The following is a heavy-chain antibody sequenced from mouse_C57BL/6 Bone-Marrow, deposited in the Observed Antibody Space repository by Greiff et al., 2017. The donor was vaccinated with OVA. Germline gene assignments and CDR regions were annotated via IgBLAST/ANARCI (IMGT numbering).Heavy chain of an antibody. CDR3: ARKATTVSMDY. D-gene: IGHD1-1*01. CDR2: ISSGSSTI. J-gene: IGHJ4*01. CDR1: GFTFSDYG. Sequence: EVQGVESGGGLVKPGGSLKLSCAASGFTFSDYGMHWVRQAPEKGLEWVAYISSGSSTIYYADTVKGRFTISRDDAKNTLFLQMTSLRSEDTAMYYCARKATTVSMDYWGQGTSVTVSS. V-gene: IGHV5-17*01.